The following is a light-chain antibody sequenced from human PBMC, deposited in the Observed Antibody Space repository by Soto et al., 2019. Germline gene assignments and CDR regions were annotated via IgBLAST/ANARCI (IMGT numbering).Light chain of an antibody. CDR3: QQYSDLPMT. CDR1: QSVRSN. J-gene: IGKJ5*01. V-gene: IGKV3D-15*02. CDR2: DAS. Sequence: EIVMTQSPATLSVSAGERATLSCRARQSVRSNLAWYQQKPGQAPRLLIYDASTRATGIPDRFSGSASGTDFTLTISRLEPEDFAVYFCQQYSDLPMTFGQGTRLEIK.